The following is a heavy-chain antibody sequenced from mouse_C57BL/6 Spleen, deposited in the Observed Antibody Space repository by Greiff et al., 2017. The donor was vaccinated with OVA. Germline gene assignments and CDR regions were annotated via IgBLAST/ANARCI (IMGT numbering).Heavy chain of an antibody. D-gene: IGHD2-5*01. CDR3: ARFLYSNYYAMDY. Sequence: DVHLVESGGGLVKPGGSLKLSCAASGFTFSDYGMHWVRQAPEKGLEWVAYISSGSSTIYYADTVKGRFTISRDNAKNTLFLQMTSLRSEDTAMYYCARFLYSNYYAMDYWGQGTSVTVSS. J-gene: IGHJ4*01. CDR1: GFTFSDYG. V-gene: IGHV5-17*01. CDR2: ISSGSSTI.